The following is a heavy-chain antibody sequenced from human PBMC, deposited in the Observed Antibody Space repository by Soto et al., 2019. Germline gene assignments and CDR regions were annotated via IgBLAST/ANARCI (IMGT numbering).Heavy chain of an antibody. CDR3: ARLLTDHSGWTFDY. CDR2: IYYSGST. Sequence: QVQLQESGPGLVKPSETLSLTCTVSGGSISSYYWSWIRQPPGKGLEWIGYIYYSGSTNYNPSLKSRVTISVDTSKNQFSLKLSSVTAADTAVYYCARLLTDHSGWTFDYWGQGTLVTVSS. D-gene: IGHD5-12*01. J-gene: IGHJ4*02. CDR1: GGSISSYY. V-gene: IGHV4-59*08.